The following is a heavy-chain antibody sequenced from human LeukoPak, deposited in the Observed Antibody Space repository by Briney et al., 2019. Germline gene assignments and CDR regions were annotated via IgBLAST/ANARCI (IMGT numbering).Heavy chain of an antibody. CDR2: INHSGSS. CDR1: GGSFSFYY. Sequence: SETLSLTCAVDGGSFSFYYWSWIRQTPGKGLEWIGEINHSGSSNYNPSLKSRVTVSVDTSKNQFSLKLNSVTAADTAVYYCARRSQDFDFWGQGILVTVSA. J-gene: IGHJ4*02. V-gene: IGHV4-34*01. CDR3: ARRSQDFDF.